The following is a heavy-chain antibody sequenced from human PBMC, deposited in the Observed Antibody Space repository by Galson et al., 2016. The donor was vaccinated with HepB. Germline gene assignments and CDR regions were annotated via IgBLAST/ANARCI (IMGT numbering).Heavy chain of an antibody. CDR3: ARDFAYCGGDCYSDCFDP. D-gene: IGHD2-21*02. CDR2: VSGYNSDT. CDR1: GYTFTSYG. Sequence: SVKVSCKASGYTFTSYGISWVRQAPGQGLEWMGWVSGYNSDTNYAQKLQGRVTMTTDTSTSTAYMELRSLRSDDTAVYYCARDFAYCGGDCYSDCFDPWGQGTLVTVSS. V-gene: IGHV1-18*01. J-gene: IGHJ5*02.